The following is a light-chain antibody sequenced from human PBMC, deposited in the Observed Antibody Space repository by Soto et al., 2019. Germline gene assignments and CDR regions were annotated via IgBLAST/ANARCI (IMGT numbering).Light chain of an antibody. J-gene: IGLJ3*02. CDR2: EVS. Sequence: QSALTQPASVSGSPGQSITISCTGTSSDVGAYNYVSWYQQHPGTAPKLMIFEVSNRPSGVSNRFSGSKSGNTASLTVSGLLAEDEADYFCVSYERGSNNWVFGGGTQLTVL. V-gene: IGLV2-14*01. CDR3: VSYERGSNNWV. CDR1: SSDVGAYNY.